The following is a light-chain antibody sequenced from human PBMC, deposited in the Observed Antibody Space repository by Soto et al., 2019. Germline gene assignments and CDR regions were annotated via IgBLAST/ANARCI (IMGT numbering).Light chain of an antibody. Sequence: QSVLTPPASVSGSPGQSITISCTGTSSDVGSYNYVSWYQLHPGKAPKLMIYEVSKRPSGVSNRFSGSKSGDTAALTISGLQAEDEADYYCSSYTTRTTLYVFGTGTKVTVL. CDR1: SSDVGSYNY. CDR3: SSYTTRTTLYV. V-gene: IGLV2-14*01. J-gene: IGLJ1*01. CDR2: EVS.